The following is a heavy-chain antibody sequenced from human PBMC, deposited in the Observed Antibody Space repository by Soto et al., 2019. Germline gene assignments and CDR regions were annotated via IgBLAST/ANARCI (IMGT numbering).Heavy chain of an antibody. J-gene: IGHJ4*02. CDR1: GFTFSTYD. CDR2: ITSGSSAM. D-gene: IGHD1-26*01. Sequence: EVQLVESGGGLVQPGGSLRLSCAASGFTFSTYDMNWVRQAPGKGLEWVSYITSGSSAMLYADSVKGRFTISRDNANNSLFLQMNSLTAEDTAVYYCARDPSGMTDFDLWGQGTRVTVSS. V-gene: IGHV3-48*01. CDR3: ARDPSGMTDFDL.